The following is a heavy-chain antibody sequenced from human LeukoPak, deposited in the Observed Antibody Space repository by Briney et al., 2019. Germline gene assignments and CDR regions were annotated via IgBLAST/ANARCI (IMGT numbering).Heavy chain of an antibody. J-gene: IGHJ4*02. Sequence: PGGSLRLSCAASGFTFSSYSMNWVRQAPGKGLEWVSSISSSSSYIYYADSVKGRFTLSRDNAKNSLYLQINSLTPTDTAVYYCARGENNYGYYYFDYWGQGTLVTVSS. CDR1: GFTFSSYS. CDR2: ISSSSSYI. D-gene: IGHD5-18*01. V-gene: IGHV3-21*01. CDR3: ARGENNYGYYYFDY.